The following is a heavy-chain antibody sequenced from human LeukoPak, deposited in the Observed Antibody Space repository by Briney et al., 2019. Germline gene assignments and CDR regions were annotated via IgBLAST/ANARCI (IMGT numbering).Heavy chain of an antibody. CDR2: IYPGDSDT. J-gene: IGHJ4*02. V-gene: IGHV5-51*01. Sequence: GESLKISCRGSGYRFTSYWIAWVRQMPGKGLEWMGIIYPGDSDTRYSPSFQGQVTVSADTSISTAYLQWTSLKASDTAMYYCARHTGPYYDSSPFDYWGQGTLVTVSS. CDR1: GYRFTSYW. CDR3: ARHTGPYYDSSPFDY. D-gene: IGHD3-22*01.